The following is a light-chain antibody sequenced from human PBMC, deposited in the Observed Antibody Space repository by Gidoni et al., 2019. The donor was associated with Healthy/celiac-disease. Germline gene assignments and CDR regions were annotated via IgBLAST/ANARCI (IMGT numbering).Light chain of an antibody. Sequence: DIQMTQSPSPLSASVGDRVTITCRASQSISSYLNWYQQKQGKAPKLLIYAASSLQSGVPSRFSGSGSGTDFTLTISSLQPEDFATYYCQQSYSTPQTFGQGTKVEIK. CDR3: QQSYSTPQT. CDR1: QSISSY. J-gene: IGKJ1*01. V-gene: IGKV1-39*01. CDR2: AAS.